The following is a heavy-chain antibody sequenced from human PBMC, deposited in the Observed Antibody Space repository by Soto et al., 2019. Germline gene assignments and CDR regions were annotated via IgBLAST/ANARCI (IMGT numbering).Heavy chain of an antibody. J-gene: IGHJ4*02. Sequence: PGGSLRLSCSASGLTFSNYNMHWVRQAPGKGLEYVSAISSNGGSTYYEDSVKGRFTISRDNSKNTLYLQMSSLRAEDTAVYYCATQVFWSGYPDYWGQGTLVTVSS. D-gene: IGHD3-3*01. V-gene: IGHV3-64D*06. CDR1: GLTFSNYN. CDR3: ATQVFWSGYPDY. CDR2: ISSNGGST.